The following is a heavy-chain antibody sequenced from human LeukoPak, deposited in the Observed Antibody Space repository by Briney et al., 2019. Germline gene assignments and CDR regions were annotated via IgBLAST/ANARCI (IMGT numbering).Heavy chain of an antibody. CDR3: AAYFRAFDY. D-gene: IGHD2/OR15-2a*01. V-gene: IGHV1-24*01. CDR1: GYTLTELS. Sequence: GASVTVSCKVSGYTLTELSVHWVRQAPGKGLEWMGGFDPEDGETIYAQKFQGRVTMTEDTSTDRAYMELSSLSSEDTAVYYCAAYFRAFDYWGQGTLVTVSS. J-gene: IGHJ4*02. CDR2: FDPEDGET.